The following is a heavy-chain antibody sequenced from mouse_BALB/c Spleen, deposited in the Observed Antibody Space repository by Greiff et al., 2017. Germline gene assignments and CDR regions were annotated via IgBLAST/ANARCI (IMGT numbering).Heavy chain of an antibody. CDR2: ISSGGST. Sequence: EVQVVESGGGLVKPGGSLKLSCAASGFTFSSYAMSWVRQTPEKRLEWVASISSGGSTYYPDSVKGRFTISRDNARNILYLQMSSLRSEDTAMYYCARVAHGSSSPYAMDYWGQGTSVTVSS. V-gene: IGHV5-6-5*01. CDR1: GFTFSSYA. D-gene: IGHD1-1*01. J-gene: IGHJ4*01. CDR3: ARVAHGSSSPYAMDY.